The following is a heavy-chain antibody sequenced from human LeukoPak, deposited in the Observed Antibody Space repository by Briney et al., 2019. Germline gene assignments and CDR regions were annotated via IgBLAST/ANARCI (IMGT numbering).Heavy chain of an antibody. CDR3: ARDAGAARYHGMDV. CDR1: GFTFSSYA. Sequence: AGRSLRLSCAASGFTFSSYALHWVRQAPGKGLEWVAVISYDGSTNYYADSVKGRFTISRDNSKNTLYLQMNSLRAEDTAVYYCARDAGAARYHGMDVWGQGTTVTVPS. CDR2: ISYDGSTN. J-gene: IGHJ6*02. D-gene: IGHD6-13*01. V-gene: IGHV3-30*04.